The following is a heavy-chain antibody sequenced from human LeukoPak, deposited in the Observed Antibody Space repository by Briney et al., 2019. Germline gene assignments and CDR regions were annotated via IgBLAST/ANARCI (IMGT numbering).Heavy chain of an antibody. CDR2: INHSGST. V-gene: IGHV4-34*01. CDR1: GGSFSGYY. D-gene: IGHD5-18*01. J-gene: IGHJ4*02. Sequence: SETLSLTCAVYGGSFSGYYWSWIRQPPGKGLEWIGEINHSGSTNYNPSLKSRVTISVDTSKNQFSLKLSSVTAADTAVYYCARAPPDTAMVTGYFDYWGQGTLVTVSS. CDR3: ARAPPDTAMVTGYFDY.